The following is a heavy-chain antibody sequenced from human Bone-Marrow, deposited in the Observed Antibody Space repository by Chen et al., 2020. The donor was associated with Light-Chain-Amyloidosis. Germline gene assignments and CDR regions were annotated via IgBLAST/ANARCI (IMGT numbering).Heavy chain of an antibody. V-gene: IGHV5-51*03. CDR2: IYPDDSDA. Sequence: EVQLNQFGPEGKRPGGSLKISCKGLENTFPNYWIGWVRQMPGKGLEWMGVIYPDDSDARYSPSFEGQVTISADKSITTAYLQWRSLKASDTAMYYCARRRDGYNFDYWGQGTLVTVSS. J-gene: IGHJ4*02. CDR3: ARRRDGYNFDY. CDR1: ENTFPNYW. D-gene: IGHD5-12*01.